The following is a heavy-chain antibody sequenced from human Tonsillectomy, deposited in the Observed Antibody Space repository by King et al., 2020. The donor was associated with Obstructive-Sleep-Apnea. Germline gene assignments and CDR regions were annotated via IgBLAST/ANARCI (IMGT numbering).Heavy chain of an antibody. Sequence: QLQESGPGLVKPSHTLSLTCTVSGCSISNSDYYCCWIRQPPRKGLECIGYIYYSGLAYYNPSLNTRLNLSVDTSKNQFSLKLTSVTAADTAFYYCARAEADSSGCNDYWGQGTLVTVSS. CDR2: IYYSGLA. D-gene: IGHD3-22*01. J-gene: IGHJ4*02. CDR3: ARAEADSSGCNDY. CDR1: GCSISNSDYY. V-gene: IGHV4-30-4*01.